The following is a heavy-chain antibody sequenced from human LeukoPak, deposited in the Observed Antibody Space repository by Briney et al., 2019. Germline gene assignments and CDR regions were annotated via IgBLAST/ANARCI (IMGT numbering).Heavy chain of an antibody. CDR2: ISSSGSTV. Sequence: GGSLRLSCEASGFTFSSYEMNWVRQAPGKGLEWVSYISSSGSTVYYADSVKGRFTISRDNAKNSLYLQMNSLRAEDTAVYYCAREHDLIFDPWGQGALVTVSS. CDR1: GFTFSSYE. J-gene: IGHJ5*02. V-gene: IGHV3-48*03. D-gene: IGHD2-8*01. CDR3: AREHDLIFDP.